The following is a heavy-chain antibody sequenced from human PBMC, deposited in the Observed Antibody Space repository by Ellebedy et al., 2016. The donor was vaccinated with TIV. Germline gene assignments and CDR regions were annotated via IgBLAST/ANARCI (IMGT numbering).Heavy chain of an antibody. Sequence: GESLKISCAASGFTVSSNYMSWVRQAPGKGLEWVSVIYSGGSTYYADSVKGRFTISRDNSKNTLYLQMNSLRAEDTAVYYCAGERRGYFDYWGQGTLVTVSS. J-gene: IGHJ4*02. V-gene: IGHV3-66*01. D-gene: IGHD4-17*01. CDR3: AGERRGYFDY. CDR1: GFTVSSNY. CDR2: IYSGGST.